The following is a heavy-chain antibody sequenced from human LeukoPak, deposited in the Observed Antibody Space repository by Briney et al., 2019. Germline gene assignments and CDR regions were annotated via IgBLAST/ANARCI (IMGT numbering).Heavy chain of an antibody. CDR2: IYSGGST. D-gene: IGHD3-10*01. CDR1: GFTVSSNY. Sequence: PGGSLRLSCAASGFTVSSNYMSWVRQAPGKGLEWVSIIYSGGSTFYADSVKGRFTISRDNAKNSLYLQMNSLRAEDTAVYYCARAGFDYWGQGTLVTVSS. CDR3: ARAGFDY. V-gene: IGHV3-53*01. J-gene: IGHJ4*02.